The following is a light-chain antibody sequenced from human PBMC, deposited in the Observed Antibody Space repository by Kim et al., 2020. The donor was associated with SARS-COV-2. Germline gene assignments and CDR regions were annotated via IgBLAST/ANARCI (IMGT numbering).Light chain of an antibody. J-gene: IGKJ4*01. CDR3: QQSDSTPVT. CDR2: GAS. V-gene: IGKV1-39*01. Sequence: ASVGDRVTITCRASQTISNFLNWFQHKPGKAPKLLINGASTLQSGVPSRFRGSGSGTDFTLTISSLQPEDFATYYCQQSDSTPVTFGRGTKVDIK. CDR1: QTISNF.